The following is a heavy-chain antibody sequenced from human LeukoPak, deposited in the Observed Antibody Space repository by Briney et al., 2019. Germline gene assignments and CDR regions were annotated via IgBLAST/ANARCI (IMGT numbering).Heavy chain of an antibody. D-gene: IGHD6-6*01. CDR3: ARAPPSSIAARRGNWFDP. Sequence: SETLSLTCTVSGGSISSSSYYWGWIRQPPGKGLEWIGSIYYSGSTYYNPSLKSRVTISVDTSKNQFSLKLSSVTAADTAVYYCARAPPSSIAARRGNWFDPWGQGTLVTVSS. V-gene: IGHV4-39*07. CDR1: GGSISSSSYY. CDR2: IYYSGST. J-gene: IGHJ5*02.